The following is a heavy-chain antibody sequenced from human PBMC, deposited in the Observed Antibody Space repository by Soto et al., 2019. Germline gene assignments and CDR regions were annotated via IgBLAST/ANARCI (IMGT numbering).Heavy chain of an antibody. D-gene: IGHD6-19*01. V-gene: IGHV3-30-3*01. Sequence: GGSLRLSCAASGFTFSSYAMHWVRQAPGKGLEWVAVISYDGSNKYYADSVKGRFTISRDNSKNTLYLQMNSLRAEDTAVYYCARDWSMAVAAYYYYGMDVWGQGTTVTVSS. CDR3: ARDWSMAVAAYYYYGMDV. CDR1: GFTFSSYA. CDR2: ISYDGSNK. J-gene: IGHJ6*02.